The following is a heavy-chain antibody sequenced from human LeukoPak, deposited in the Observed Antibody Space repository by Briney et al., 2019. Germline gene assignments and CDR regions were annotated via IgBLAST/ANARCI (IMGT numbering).Heavy chain of an antibody. J-gene: IGHJ6*03. Sequence: ASVKVSCKASGGTFSSYAISWVRQAPGQGLEWMGGIIPIFGTANYAQKFQGRVTITADESTSTAYMELSSLRSEDTAVYYCARDGGNGRWDYYYYYMDVWGKGTTVTVSS. D-gene: IGHD4-23*01. CDR1: GGTFSSYA. CDR3: ARDGGNGRWDYYYYYMDV. V-gene: IGHV1-69*13. CDR2: IIPIFGTA.